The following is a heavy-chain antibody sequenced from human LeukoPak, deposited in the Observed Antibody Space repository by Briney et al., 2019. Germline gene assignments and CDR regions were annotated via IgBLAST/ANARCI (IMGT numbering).Heavy chain of an antibody. CDR3: AKVGAVAGTLGAFDI. CDR1: GFTFESYT. D-gene: IGHD6-19*01. CDR2: VSYGGSNK. V-gene: IGHV3-30-3*01. Sequence: PGGSLRLSCAASGFTFESYTIHWVRQAPGKGLEWVALVSYGGSNKYYIDSVKGRFTISRDNSKNTLYLQMNSLRAEDTAVYYCAKVGAVAGTLGAFDIWGQGTMVTVSS. J-gene: IGHJ3*02.